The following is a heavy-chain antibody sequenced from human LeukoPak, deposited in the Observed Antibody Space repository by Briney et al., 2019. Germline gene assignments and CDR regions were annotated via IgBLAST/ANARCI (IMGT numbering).Heavy chain of an antibody. J-gene: IGHJ5*02. CDR3: ARVIVVVPAAMPVSGFDP. Sequence: PSETLSLTCTVSGGSISSSYYYWGWIRQPPGKGLEWIGSIYYSGSTYYNPSLKSRVTISVDTSKNQFSLKLRSVTAADTAVYYCARVIVVVPAAMPVSGFDPWGQGTLVTVSS. CDR1: GGSISSSYYY. V-gene: IGHV4-39*01. CDR2: IYYSGST. D-gene: IGHD2-2*01.